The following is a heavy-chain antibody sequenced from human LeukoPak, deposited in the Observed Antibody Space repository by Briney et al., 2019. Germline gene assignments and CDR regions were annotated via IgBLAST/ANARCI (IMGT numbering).Heavy chain of an antibody. CDR3: AKELDSSGYFDY. CDR1: GFTFSTYT. CDR2: LSHDGSNE. Sequence: GGSLRLSCAASGFTFSTYTMHWVRQAPGRGLEWVAVLSHDGSNEDYGDSVKGRFTISRDNPKNTLYLVMNSLRTEDTAIYYCAKELDSSGYFDYWGQGTLVTVSS. D-gene: IGHD3-22*01. V-gene: IGHV3-30-3*01. J-gene: IGHJ4*02.